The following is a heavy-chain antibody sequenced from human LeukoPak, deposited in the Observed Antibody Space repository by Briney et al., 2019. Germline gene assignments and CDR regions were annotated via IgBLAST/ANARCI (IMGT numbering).Heavy chain of an antibody. CDR1: GGSISSSSYY. CDR2: IYYSGST. Sequence: SETLSLTCTVSGGSISSSSYYWGWIRQPPGKGLEWIGSIYYSGSTYYNPSLKSRVTISVDTSKNQFSLKLSSVTAADTAVHYCASWIDIAVAGHYFDYWGQGTLVTVSS. CDR3: ASWIDIAVAGHYFDY. V-gene: IGHV4-39*01. J-gene: IGHJ4*02. D-gene: IGHD6-19*01.